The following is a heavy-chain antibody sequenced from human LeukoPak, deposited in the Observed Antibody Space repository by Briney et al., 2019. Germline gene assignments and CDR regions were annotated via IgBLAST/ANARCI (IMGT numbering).Heavy chain of an antibody. J-gene: IGHJ4*02. D-gene: IGHD6-13*01. CDR2: ISGSGGGT. CDR3: ARGPGRSSFDY. CDR1: GFTFSSYA. V-gene: IGHV3-23*01. Sequence: GGSLRLSCAASGFTFSSYAMSWVRQAPEKGLEWVATISGSGGGTYYADSVRGRFTISRDDSENTLYLQMNSLRAEDTAVYYCARGPGRSSFDYWGQGALVTVSS.